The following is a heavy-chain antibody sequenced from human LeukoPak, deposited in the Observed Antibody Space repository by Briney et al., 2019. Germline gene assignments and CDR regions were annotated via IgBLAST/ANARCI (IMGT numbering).Heavy chain of an antibody. D-gene: IGHD3-16*01. CDR2: IYTSGST. CDR1: GGSISSSSYY. V-gene: IGHV4-39*07. Sequence: PSETLSLTCTVSGGSISSSSYYWGWIRQPPGKGLEWIGRIYTSGSTNYNPSLKSRVTISVDTSKNQFSLKLSSVTAADTAVYYCARDWVPPSSPQRGWFDPWGQGTLVTVSS. CDR3: ARDWVPPSSPQRGWFDP. J-gene: IGHJ5*02.